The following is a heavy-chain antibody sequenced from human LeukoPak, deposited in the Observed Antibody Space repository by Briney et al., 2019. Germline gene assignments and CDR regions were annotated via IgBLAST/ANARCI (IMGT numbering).Heavy chain of an antibody. CDR3: ARVVRGVVTSNWFDP. J-gene: IGHJ5*02. D-gene: IGHD2-21*02. Sequence: SETLSLTCTVSGGSISSYYWAWIRQTPGKELEWIAFVASSGTSNYNPSLKSRVSISIDPSKNQFSLALTSVTPADTAVYYCARVVRGVVTSNWFDPWGQGTLVSVSS. CDR2: VASSGTS. V-gene: IGHV4-59*01. CDR1: GGSISSYY.